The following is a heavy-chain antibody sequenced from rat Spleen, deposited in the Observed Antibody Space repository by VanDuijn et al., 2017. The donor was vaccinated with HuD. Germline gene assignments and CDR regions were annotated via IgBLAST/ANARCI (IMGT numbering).Heavy chain of an antibody. CDR3: ARHGRGKTTYYYVMDA. Sequence: EVQLVESGGGLVQPGRSLKISCVASGFTFNKYWMTWIRQAPGKGLEWVASITNTGGGSYSPDSVKGRFILSRDNAKSTLYLQVDSLKSEDTATYYCARHGRGKTTYYYVMDAWVQGASVTVSS. D-gene: IGHD4-5*01. CDR1: GFTFNKYW. J-gene: IGHJ4*01. V-gene: IGHV5-31*01. CDR2: ITNTGGGS.